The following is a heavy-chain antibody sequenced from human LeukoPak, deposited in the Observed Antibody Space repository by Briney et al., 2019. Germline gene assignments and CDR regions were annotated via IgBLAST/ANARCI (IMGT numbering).Heavy chain of an antibody. V-gene: IGHV4-38-2*01. CDR2: IYQSGST. CDR3: ARVVSAYSSSQGYYFDY. CDR1: GYSISSGYY. J-gene: IGHJ4*02. Sequence: RSETLSLTCAVSGYSISSGYYWGWIRQPPGKGLEWIGSIYQSGSTYYNPSLKSRVTISVDTSKNQFCLKLSSVTAADTAVYHCARVVSAYSSSQGYYFDYWGQGTLVTVSS. D-gene: IGHD6-13*01.